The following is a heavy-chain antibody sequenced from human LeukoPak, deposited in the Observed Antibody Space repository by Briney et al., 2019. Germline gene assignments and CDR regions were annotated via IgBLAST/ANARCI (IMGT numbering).Heavy chain of an antibody. V-gene: IGHV3-74*01. D-gene: IGHD1-7*01. CDR2: INRDGRIT. CDR3: ARVTSLTGTIFDS. J-gene: IGHJ4*02. CDR1: GFTFSSCW. Sequence: PGGSLRLPCAASGFTFSSCWMHWVRQAPGKGLVWVARINRDGRITSYADSVKGRFTISRDNAKNTLYLQMSSLRVEDTAVYYCARVTSLTGTIFDSWGQGTLVTVSS.